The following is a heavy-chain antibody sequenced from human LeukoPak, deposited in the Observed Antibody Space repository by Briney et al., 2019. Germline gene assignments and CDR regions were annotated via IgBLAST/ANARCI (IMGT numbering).Heavy chain of an antibody. CDR1: GFTFRNYE. CDR3: ARSGLSQEFDY. D-gene: IGHD3-10*01. J-gene: IGHJ4*02. Sequence: PGGSLRLSCAASGFTFRNYEMNWVRQAPGKGLEWVSYINSGGSTICYADSVKGRFTMSRDNGKNSLFLEMNSLRAEDTAVYYCARSGLSQEFDYWGQGTLVTVSS. CDR2: INSGGSTI. V-gene: IGHV3-48*03.